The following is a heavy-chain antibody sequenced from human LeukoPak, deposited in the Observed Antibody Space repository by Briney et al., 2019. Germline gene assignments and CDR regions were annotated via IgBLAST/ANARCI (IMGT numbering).Heavy chain of an antibody. D-gene: IGHD4-23*01. CDR3: AKDNYGGNSGGSLDH. J-gene: IGHJ4*02. Sequence: PGGSLRLSCAASGFTFSDYYMSWIRQAPGKGLEWVSYISFSGGTIYYADSVKGRFTISRDNAKNSLYLQMNSQRTEDTAVYYCAKDNYGGNSGGSLDHWGRGTLVTVSS. CDR1: GFTFSDYY. CDR2: ISFSGGTI. V-gene: IGHV3-11*04.